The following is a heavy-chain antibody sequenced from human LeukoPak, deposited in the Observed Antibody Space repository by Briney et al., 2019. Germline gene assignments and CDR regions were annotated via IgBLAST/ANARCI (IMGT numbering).Heavy chain of an antibody. CDR2: IYYSGST. CDR1: GGSISSSSYY. J-gene: IGHJ2*01. V-gene: IGHV4-39*01. Sequence: SETLSLTCTVSGGSISSSSYYWGWIRQPPGKGLEWIGSIYYSGSTYYNPSLKSRVTISVDTSKNQFSLNLSSVTAADTAVYYCARRAMSSGYDGWYFDLWGRGTLVTVSS. D-gene: IGHD3-22*01. CDR3: ARRAMSSGYDGWYFDL.